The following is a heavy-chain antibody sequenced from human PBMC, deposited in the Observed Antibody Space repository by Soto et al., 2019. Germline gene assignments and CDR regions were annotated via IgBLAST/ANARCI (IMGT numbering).Heavy chain of an antibody. J-gene: IGHJ4*02. Sequence: VPLLESEGGLVQPGGSLRLSCTASGFIFSSYAMSWVRQAPGKGLEWVSAISASGDNAYYADSVKGRFTISRDRSKSLYLQMKSLRAEDTAIYYCAKCFVAGTRGYFDSWGQGTLVSVSS. CDR1: GFIFSSYA. V-gene: IGHV3-23*01. D-gene: IGHD6-19*01. CDR3: AKCFVAGTRGYFDS. CDR2: ISASGDNA.